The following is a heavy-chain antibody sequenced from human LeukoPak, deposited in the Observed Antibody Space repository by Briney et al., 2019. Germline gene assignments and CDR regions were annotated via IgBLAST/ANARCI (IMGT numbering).Heavy chain of an antibody. V-gene: IGHV4-34*01. CDR2: INHSGST. Sequence: SETLSLTCAVYGGSFSGYYWSWIRQPPGKGLEWIGEINHSGSTNYNPSLKSRVTISVDTSKNQFSLKLSSVTAAGAAVYYCARGCGSGSYYIDYWGQGTLVTVSS. CDR3: ARGCGSGSYYIDY. J-gene: IGHJ4*02. CDR1: GGSFSGYY. D-gene: IGHD3-10*01.